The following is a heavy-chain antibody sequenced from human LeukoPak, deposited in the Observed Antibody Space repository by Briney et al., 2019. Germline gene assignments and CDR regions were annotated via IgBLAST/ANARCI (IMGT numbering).Heavy chain of an antibody. CDR2: ISAYNGNR. D-gene: IGHD6-13*01. CDR3: ARDQSLVAYSSTWFDY. CDR1: GYTFTNYG. J-gene: IGHJ4*02. V-gene: IGHV1-18*01. Sequence: SVKVSCKTSGYTFTNYGISWVRQAPGQGLEWMGWISAYNGNRDYAQNLQGRVTMTTDTSTSTAYMELRSLRSDDTAVYYCARDQSLVAYSSTWFDYWGQGTLVTVSS.